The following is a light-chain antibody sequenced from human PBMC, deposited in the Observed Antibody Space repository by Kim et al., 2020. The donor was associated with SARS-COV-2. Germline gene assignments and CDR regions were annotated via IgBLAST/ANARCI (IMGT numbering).Light chain of an antibody. Sequence: QSALTQPPSASGSPGQSVTISCTGTSSDLGGYNYVSWYQQHPGKAPKLIIYEVNKRPSGVPDRFSGSKSGNTASLTVSGLQAEDEAEYYCSSYSGSDTVLFGGGTKLTVL. V-gene: IGLV2-8*01. J-gene: IGLJ3*02. CDR1: SSDLGGYNY. CDR3: SSYSGSDTVL. CDR2: EVN.